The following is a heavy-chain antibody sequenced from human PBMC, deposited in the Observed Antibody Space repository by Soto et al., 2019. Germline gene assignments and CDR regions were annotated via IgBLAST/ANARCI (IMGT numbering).Heavy chain of an antibody. V-gene: IGHV4-34*01. CDR3: DKVSCSGISCYLTRRYNYYVMDV. CDR1: NGSFSGYY. CDR2: ITHSGST. Sequence: QVQLQQWGAGLLKPSETLSLTCAVSNGSFSGYYWSWVRQSPGKGLEWIGEITHSGSTNYSTSLRGRATSAVDTTKTPSSMSLNAVTAADTGVYYFDKVSCSGISCYLTRRYNYYVMDVLGQGTTVTVSS. J-gene: IGHJ6*02. D-gene: IGHD2-15*01.